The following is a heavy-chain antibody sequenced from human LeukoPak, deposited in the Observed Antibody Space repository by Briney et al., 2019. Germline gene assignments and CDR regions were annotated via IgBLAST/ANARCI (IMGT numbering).Heavy chain of an antibody. CDR3: ARDVGPGYYYGMDV. CDR1: GFTFSDYY. D-gene: IGHD1-26*01. V-gene: IGHV3-33*08. CDR2: IWYDGSNK. Sequence: PGGSLRLSCAASGFTFSDYYMSWIRQAPGKGLEWVAVIWYDGSNKYYADSVKGRFTISRDNSKNTLYLQMNSLRDEDTAVYFCARDVGPGYYYGMDVWGQGTTVTVSS. J-gene: IGHJ6*02.